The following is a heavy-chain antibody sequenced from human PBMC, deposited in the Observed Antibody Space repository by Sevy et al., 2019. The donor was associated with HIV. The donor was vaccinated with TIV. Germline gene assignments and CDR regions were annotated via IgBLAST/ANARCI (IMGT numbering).Heavy chain of an antibody. V-gene: IGHV3-30*04. Sequence: GGSLRLSCAVSGFTFSGYDFHWVRQAPGKGLEWVAAISYHGSNKYYADSVKGRYTVSRDNSRNTLYLQMNSLRGEDTAMYYGARSTRSGFGLGGDYWGQGTLVTVSS. J-gene: IGHJ4*02. CDR1: GFTFSGYD. CDR2: ISYHGSNK. CDR3: ARSTRSGFGLGGDY. D-gene: IGHD3-10*01.